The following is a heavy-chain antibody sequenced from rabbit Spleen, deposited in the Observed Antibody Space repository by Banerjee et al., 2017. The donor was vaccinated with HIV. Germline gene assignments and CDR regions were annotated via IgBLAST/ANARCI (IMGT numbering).Heavy chain of an antibody. J-gene: IGHJ2*01. V-gene: IGHV1S45*01. D-gene: IGHD4-2*01. CDR2: IDTSDGDT. CDR1: GFSFSSNW. Sequence: QEQLVESGGGLVKPGGSLALTCKGSGFSFSSNWICWVRQAPGKGLEWIACIDTSDGDTDYANWPKGRFTISKASSTTVTLQMTSLTAADTATYFCARNYANVFDPWGPGTLVTVS. CDR3: ARNYANVFDP.